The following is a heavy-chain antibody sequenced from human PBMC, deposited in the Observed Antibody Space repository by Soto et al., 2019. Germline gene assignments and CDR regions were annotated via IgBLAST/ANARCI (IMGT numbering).Heavy chain of an antibody. CDR2: VYYSGST. CDR3: GSLVVLATLPYSTDY. J-gene: IGHJ4*02. Sequence: SETLSLTCTVSGGSVSSSSYYWGWVRQPPGKGLEWIGSVYYSGSTYYNPSLESRVTISVDKSKNQFSLKLMSLSAADTAVYYCGSLVVLATLPYSTDYRCPGVLVTLSS. D-gene: IGHD2-15*01. CDR1: GGSVSSSSYY. V-gene: IGHV4-39*01.